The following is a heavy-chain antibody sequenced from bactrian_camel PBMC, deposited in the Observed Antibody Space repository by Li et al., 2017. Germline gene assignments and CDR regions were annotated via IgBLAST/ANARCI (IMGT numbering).Heavy chain of an antibody. V-gene: IGHV3S67*01. CDR1: GYDALYLC. Sequence: VQLVESGGGSVQAGGSLRLSCAVSGYDALYLCMGWFRQAPGTEREVVAVISGDGDNTYYADSVKDRFTISQVDQLSLHMRDLNVNDTGMYYCAATERGCYATATPIDEYKFWGQGTQVTVS. CDR3: ERGCYATATPIDEYKF. D-gene: IGHD3*01. CDR2: ISGDGDNT. J-gene: IGHJ4*01.